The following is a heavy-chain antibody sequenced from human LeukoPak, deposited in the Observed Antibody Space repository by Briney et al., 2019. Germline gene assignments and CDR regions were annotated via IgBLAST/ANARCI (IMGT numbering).Heavy chain of an antibody. D-gene: IGHD6-13*01. CDR3: ARVESSSSWPFFDY. CDR1: GYTFTSYG. CDR2: ISAYNGNT. J-gene: IGHJ4*02. V-gene: IGHV1-18*01. Sequence: GASVKVSCKASGYTFTSYGISWVRQAPGQGLEWMGWISAYNGNTNYAQKLQGRVTMTTDTSTSTAYMELRSLRSDDTAVYYCARVESSSSWPFFDYWGQGTLVTVSS.